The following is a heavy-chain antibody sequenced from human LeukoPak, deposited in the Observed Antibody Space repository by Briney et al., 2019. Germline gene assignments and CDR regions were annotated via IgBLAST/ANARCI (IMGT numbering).Heavy chain of an antibody. CDR3: AKDGGGSLEWLPPMDV. CDR2: ITGSGGST. Sequence: GGSLRLSCAASGFTFSNHAMDWVRQAPGKGLEWVSSITGSGGSTYYGDSVKGRFTISRDNSKNTLYLQMNRLRVEDTAVYYCAKDGGGSLEWLPPMDVWGRGTTVTVSS. J-gene: IGHJ6*02. D-gene: IGHD3-3*01. V-gene: IGHV3-23*01. CDR1: GFTFSNHA.